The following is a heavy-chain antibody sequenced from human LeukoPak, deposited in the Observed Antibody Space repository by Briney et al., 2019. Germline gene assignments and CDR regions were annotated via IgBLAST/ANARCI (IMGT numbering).Heavy chain of an antibody. D-gene: IGHD3-22*01. Sequence: GSLRLSCAASGFTFSSYSMNWVRQAPGKGLEWVSSISSSSSYIYYADSVKGRFTISRDNAKNSLYLQMNSLRAEDTAVYYCARSRLPDRSGYYPDFDYWGQGTLVTVSS. CDR2: ISSSSSYI. CDR3: ARSRLPDRSGYYPDFDY. J-gene: IGHJ4*02. V-gene: IGHV3-21*01. CDR1: GFTFSSYS.